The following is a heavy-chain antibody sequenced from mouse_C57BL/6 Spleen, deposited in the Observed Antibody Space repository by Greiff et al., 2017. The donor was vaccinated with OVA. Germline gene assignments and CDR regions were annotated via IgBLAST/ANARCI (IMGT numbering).Heavy chain of an antibody. D-gene: IGHD1-1*02. J-gene: IGHJ1*03. Sequence: EVQLQESGPGLVKPSQSLSLTCSVTGYSITSGYYWNWIRQFPGNKLEWMGYISYDGSNNYNPSLKNRISITRDTSKNQFFLKLNSVTTEDTATYYCARDMAKGVWGTGTTVTVSS. CDR3: ARDMAKGV. CDR1: GYSITSGYY. CDR2: ISYDGSN. V-gene: IGHV3-6*01.